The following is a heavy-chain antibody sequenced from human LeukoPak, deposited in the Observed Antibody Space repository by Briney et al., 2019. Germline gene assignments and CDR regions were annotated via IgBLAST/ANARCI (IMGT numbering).Heavy chain of an antibody. Sequence: PGGSLRLSCSVSGFTFSTYAMHWVRQAPGKGLEYVSAISCTGGTTYYADSVRGRFTISRDNSKNTLYLQMRSLRGEDTAVYYCVKDSSPSRRLLPPDWFDPWGQGTLVTVSS. CDR1: GFTFSTYA. CDR3: VKDSSPSRRLLPPDWFDP. V-gene: IGHV3-64D*09. J-gene: IGHJ5*02. CDR2: ISCTGGTT. D-gene: IGHD1-14*01.